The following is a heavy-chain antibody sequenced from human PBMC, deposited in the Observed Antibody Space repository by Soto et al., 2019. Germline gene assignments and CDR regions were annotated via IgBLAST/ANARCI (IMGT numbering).Heavy chain of an antibody. V-gene: IGHV3-30-3*01. CDR2: ISYDGSNK. Sequence: QVQLVESGGGVVQPGRSLRLSCAASGFTFSSYAMHWVRQAPGKGLEWVAVISYDGSNKYYADSVKGRFTISRDNSKNTLYLQMNSLRAEDTAVYYCARDAQQQLIDYWGQGTLVTVSS. J-gene: IGHJ4*02. CDR1: GFTFSSYA. D-gene: IGHD6-13*01. CDR3: ARDAQQQLIDY.